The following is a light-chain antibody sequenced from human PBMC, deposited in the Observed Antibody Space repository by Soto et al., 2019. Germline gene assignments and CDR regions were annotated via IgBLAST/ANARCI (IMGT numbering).Light chain of an antibody. Sequence: DIVMTQSPLSLPVTPGEPASISCRSSQSLLHNNGYNYLDWYLQKPGQSPQLLIYLVSNRASGVPDRFSGSGSGTDFTLQISRVEAEDVGVYYCMQALQAPRTFGQGTKLEIK. CDR2: LVS. J-gene: IGKJ2*01. CDR1: QSLLHNNGYNY. V-gene: IGKV2-28*01. CDR3: MQALQAPRT.